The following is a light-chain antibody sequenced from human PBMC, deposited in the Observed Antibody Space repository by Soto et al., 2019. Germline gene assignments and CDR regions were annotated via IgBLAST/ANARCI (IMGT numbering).Light chain of an antibody. CDR1: SSDVGGYNY. CDR3: SSYAGSNNDYV. CDR2: EVN. Sequence: QSVLTQPPSASGSPGQSVTISCTGTSSDVGGYNYVSWYRQHPGKAPKVMIYEVNKRPSGVPDRFSGSKSGITASLTVSGLQAEDEADYYCSSYAGSNNDYVFGTGTKV. V-gene: IGLV2-8*01. J-gene: IGLJ1*01.